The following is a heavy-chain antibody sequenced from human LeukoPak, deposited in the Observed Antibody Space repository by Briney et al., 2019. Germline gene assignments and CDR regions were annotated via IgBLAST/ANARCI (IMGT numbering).Heavy chain of an antibody. V-gene: IGHV3-33*01. J-gene: IGHJ4*02. CDR1: GFTFSTSG. D-gene: IGHD3-22*01. CDR2: IWYDGSNK. Sequence: GGSLGLSCAASGFTFSTSGMHWVRQAPGKGLEWVAVIWYDGSNKHYAESVKGRFSISRDNSKSTPYLQMNSLRAEDTAVYYCARARGVSTGYRPIDYWGQGTLVTVSS. CDR3: ARARGVSTGYRPIDY.